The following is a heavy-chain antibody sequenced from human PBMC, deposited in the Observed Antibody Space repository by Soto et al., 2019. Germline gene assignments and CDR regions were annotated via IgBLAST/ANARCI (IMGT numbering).Heavy chain of an antibody. CDR1: GGSIRSSSYY. J-gene: IGHJ3*02. CDR2: IYYSGST. D-gene: IGHD3-3*01. Sequence: SETLSLACTVSGGSIRSSSYYWGCIRQPPGKGLEWIGSIYYSGSTYYNPSLKSRVTISVDTSKNQFSLKLSSVTAADTAVYYCASSSYDFWSGSYPAGDFDTWGQGTMVT. V-gene: IGHV4-39*01. CDR3: ASSSYDFWSGSYPAGDFDT.